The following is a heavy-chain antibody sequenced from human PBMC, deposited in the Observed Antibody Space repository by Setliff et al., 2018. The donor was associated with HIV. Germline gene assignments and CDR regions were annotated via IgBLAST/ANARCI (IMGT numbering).Heavy chain of an antibody. CDR2: INHSGST. CDR1: GASFSDYS. CDR3: AKSPGFTGYGGSG. J-gene: IGHJ4*02. V-gene: IGHV4-34*01. Sequence: SETLSLTCAVYGASFSDYSWSWIRQPPGKGLEWIGEINHSGSTNYNPSLKTRVTISVDTSKNQFSLKLTSVTAADTAAYYCAKSPGFTGYGGSGWGQGTLVTVSS. D-gene: IGHD5-12*01.